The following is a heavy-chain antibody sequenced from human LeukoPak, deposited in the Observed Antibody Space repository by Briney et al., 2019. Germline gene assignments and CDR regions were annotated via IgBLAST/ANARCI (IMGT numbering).Heavy chain of an antibody. CDR2: ISSSGSII. CDR1: GFTFSSYS. J-gene: IGHJ4*02. Sequence: GGSLRLSCAASGFTFSSYSMHWVRQAPGKGLEWVSDISSSGSIIYYADSVKGRFTISRDNAKNSLHLQLNSLTAEDTAVYYCARAGSGSYYFDYWGQGTLVTVSS. CDR3: ARAGSGSYYFDY. V-gene: IGHV3-48*01. D-gene: IGHD1-26*01.